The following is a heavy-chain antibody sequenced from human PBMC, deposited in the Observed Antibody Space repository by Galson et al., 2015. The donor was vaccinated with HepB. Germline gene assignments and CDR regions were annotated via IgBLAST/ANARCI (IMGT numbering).Heavy chain of an antibody. J-gene: IGHJ6*02. V-gene: IGHV3-30*04. CDR1: GFTFSSYA. D-gene: IGHD5-12*01. Sequence: SLRLSCAASGFTFSSYAMHWVRQAPGKGLEWVAVISYDGSNKYYADSVKGRFTISRDNSKNTLYLQMNSLRAEDTAVYYCARGADTIVATIVLYYGMDVWGQGTTVTVSS. CDR2: ISYDGSNK. CDR3: ARGADTIVATIVLYYGMDV.